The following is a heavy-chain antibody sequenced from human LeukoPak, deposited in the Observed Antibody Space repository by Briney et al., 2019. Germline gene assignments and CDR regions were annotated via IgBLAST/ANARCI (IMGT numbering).Heavy chain of an antibody. CDR1: GFTFSSYG. J-gene: IGHJ4*02. CDR3: AKDGNYDSQGGLFDY. V-gene: IGHV3-30*18. Sequence: GGSLRLSCAASGFTFSSYGMHWVRQAPGKGLEWVAVITYDGSNKYYADSVKGRFTISRDNSKNTLYLQMNSLRAEDTAVYYCAKDGNYDSQGGLFDYWGQGTLVTVSS. CDR2: ITYDGSNK. D-gene: IGHD3-22*01.